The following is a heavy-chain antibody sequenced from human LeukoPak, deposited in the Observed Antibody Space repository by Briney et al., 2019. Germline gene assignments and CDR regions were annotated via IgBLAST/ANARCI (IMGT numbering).Heavy chain of an antibody. CDR1: GYTFTTYD. D-gene: IGHD3-3*01. J-gene: IGHJ6*02. V-gene: IGHV1-8*01. CDR3: ARGEIFGVTTRGYGMDV. CDR2: LNPNSGGT. Sequence: ASVKLSCTASGYTFTTYDVTWGGQAPGHGRGGLAWLNPNSGGTVYAQNFQGRVTLARDTTIGIDYMELNSLRSEDTAVYYCARGEIFGVTTRGYGMDVWGQGTTVTVSS.